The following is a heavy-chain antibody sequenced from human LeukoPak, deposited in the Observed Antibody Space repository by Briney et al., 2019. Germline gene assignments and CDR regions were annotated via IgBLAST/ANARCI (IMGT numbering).Heavy chain of an antibody. CDR2: IYYSGST. CDR3: ASMVRGVPYYFDY. V-gene: IGHV4-59*06. Sequence: PSETLSLTCTVSGGSISSYYWNWIRQPPGKGLEWIGYIYYSGSTYYNPSLKSRVTISVDTSKNQFSLKLGSVTAADTAVYYCASMVRGVPYYFDYWGQGTLVTVSS. D-gene: IGHD3-10*01. CDR1: GGSISSYY. J-gene: IGHJ4*02.